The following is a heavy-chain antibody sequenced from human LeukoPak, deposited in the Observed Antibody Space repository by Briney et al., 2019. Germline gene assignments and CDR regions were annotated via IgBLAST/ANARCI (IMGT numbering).Heavy chain of an antibody. CDR2: IYSGGST. Sequence: GGSLRLSCAASGFTFSSNYMSWVRQAPGKGLEWVSVIYSGGSTYYADSVKGRFTISRDNSKNTLYLQMNSLRAEATAVYYCARDGRFSSGSSNWFDPWGQGTLVTASS. D-gene: IGHD6-19*01. CDR1: GFTFSSNY. J-gene: IGHJ5*02. CDR3: ARDGRFSSGSSNWFDP. V-gene: IGHV3-53*01.